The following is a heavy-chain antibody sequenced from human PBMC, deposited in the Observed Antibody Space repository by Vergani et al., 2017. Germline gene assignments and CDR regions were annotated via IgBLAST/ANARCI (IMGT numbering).Heavy chain of an antibody. D-gene: IGHD3-10*01. V-gene: IGHV3-30-3*01. Sequence: QVQLQQWGAGLLKPSETLSLTCAVYGGSFSGYYWSWIRQPPGKGLEWVAVISYDGSNKYYADSVKGRFTISRDNSKNTLYLQMNSLRAEDTAVYYCADGSGSQRADYWGQGTLVTVSS. CDR1: GGSFSGYY. CDR3: ADGSGSQRADY. CDR2: ISYDGSNK. J-gene: IGHJ4*02.